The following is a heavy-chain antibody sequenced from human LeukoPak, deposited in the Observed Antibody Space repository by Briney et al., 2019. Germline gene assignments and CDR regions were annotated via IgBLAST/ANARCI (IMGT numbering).Heavy chain of an antibody. D-gene: IGHD5-18*01. V-gene: IGHV3-21*01. J-gene: IGHJ4*02. CDR2: IISSSSYI. CDR3: ATSGYHYGLVDY. CDR1: GLTFSFSVYS. Sequence: SGGSLRLSCAASGLTFSFSVYSMNWVRQAPGKGLEWVSSIISSSSYIYYADSVKGRFTISRDNAKNSLYLQMNTLRAEDTAVYYRATSGYHYGLVDYWGQGTLVTVSS.